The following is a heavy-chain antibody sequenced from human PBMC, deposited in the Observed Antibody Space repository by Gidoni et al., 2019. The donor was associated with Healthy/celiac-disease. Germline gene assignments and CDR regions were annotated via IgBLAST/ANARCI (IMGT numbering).Heavy chain of an antibody. CDR2: INPNSGGT. CDR3: ARSDSSGYLNWYFDL. J-gene: IGHJ2*01. V-gene: IGHV1-2*02. D-gene: IGHD3-22*01. Sequence: QVQLVQSGAEVNKPGASVKFSCKASGYTLTGYYMHWVRQAPGQGLEWMGWINPNSGGTNYAQKFQGRVTMTRDTSISTAYMELSRLRSDDTAVYYCARSDSSGYLNWYFDLWGRGTLVTVSS. CDR1: GYTLTGYY.